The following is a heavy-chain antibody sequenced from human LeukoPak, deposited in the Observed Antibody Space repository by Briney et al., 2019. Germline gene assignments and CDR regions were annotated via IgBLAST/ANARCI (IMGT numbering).Heavy chain of an antibody. Sequence: GESLKISCTGSGYPFNKYWIAWVRQMPGKGLEWMGIIYPGDSHSAYSPSFQGQVTFSADKSINTAYLQWSSLKASDTAMYFCARLSSSRDQRLGYWGQGTLVTVSS. CDR1: GYPFNKYW. V-gene: IGHV5-51*01. D-gene: IGHD6-13*01. J-gene: IGHJ4*02. CDR3: ARLSSSRDQRLGY. CDR2: IYPGDSHS.